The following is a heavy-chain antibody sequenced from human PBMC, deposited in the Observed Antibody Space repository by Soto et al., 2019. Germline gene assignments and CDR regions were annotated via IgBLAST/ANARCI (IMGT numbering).Heavy chain of an antibody. V-gene: IGHV1-69*13. CDR1: GGTFSSYA. Sequence: SVKVSCKASGGTFSSYAVSWARQAPGQGLEWMGVIIPLLNTPKYVQKFQGRVTITADASATTAYMELSSLRSEDTAVYYCARESSSPNYYYYGMDVWGQGTTVTVSS. CDR3: ARESSSPNYYYYGMDV. CDR2: IIPLLNTP. J-gene: IGHJ6*02. D-gene: IGHD6-6*01.